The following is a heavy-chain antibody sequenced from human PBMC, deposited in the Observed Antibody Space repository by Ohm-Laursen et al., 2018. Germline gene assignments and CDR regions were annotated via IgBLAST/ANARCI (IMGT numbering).Heavy chain of an antibody. V-gene: IGHV2-5*02. D-gene: IGHD4-17*01. J-gene: IGHJ5*02. Sequence: TQTLTLTCTFSGFSLSTSGVSVGWIRQPPGKALEWLALIYWDDDKRYSPSLKSRLTITKDTSKNQVVLTMTNMDPVDTATYYCARCSADYGDYEGWFDPWGQGTLVTVSS. CDR2: IYWDDDK. CDR1: GFSLSTSGVS. CDR3: ARCSADYGDYEGWFDP.